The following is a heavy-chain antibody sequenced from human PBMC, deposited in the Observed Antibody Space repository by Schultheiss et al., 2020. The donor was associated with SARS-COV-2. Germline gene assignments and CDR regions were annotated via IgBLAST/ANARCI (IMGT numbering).Heavy chain of an antibody. Sequence: SQTLSLTCAVSGYSISSGYYWSWIRQPPGKGLEWIGYIYYSGSTNYNPSLKSRVTISVDTSKNQFSLKLSSVTAADTAVYYCARGRFTSSWYTPPRVWFDPWGQGTLVTVSS. V-gene: IGHV4-38-2*01. J-gene: IGHJ5*02. CDR1: GYSISSGYY. CDR2: IYYSGST. D-gene: IGHD6-13*01. CDR3: ARGRFTSSWYTPPRVWFDP.